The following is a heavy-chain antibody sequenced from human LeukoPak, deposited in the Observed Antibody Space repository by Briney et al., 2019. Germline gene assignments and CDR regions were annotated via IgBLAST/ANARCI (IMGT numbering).Heavy chain of an antibody. Sequence: KPSETLSLTCTVSGGSISSSSYYWSWIRQPPGKGLEWIGYIYYSGSTNYNPSLKSRVTISVDTSKNQFSLKLSSVTAADTAVYHCARVFGPRIAAAGYYFDYWGQGTLVTVSS. CDR3: ARVFGPRIAAAGYYFDY. V-gene: IGHV4-61*01. D-gene: IGHD6-13*01. CDR1: GGSISSSSYY. J-gene: IGHJ4*02. CDR2: IYYSGST.